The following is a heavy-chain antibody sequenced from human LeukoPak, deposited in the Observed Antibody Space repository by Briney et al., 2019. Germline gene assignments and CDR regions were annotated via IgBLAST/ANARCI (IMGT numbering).Heavy chain of an antibody. CDR1: GFTFSSYG. Sequence: GRSLRLSCAASGFTFSSYGMHWVRQAPGKGLEWVAVISYDGSNKYYADSVKGRFTISRDNSKNTLYLQMNSLRAEDTTVYYCAKIWFGELAPFDYWGQGTLVTVSS. CDR3: AKIWFGELAPFDY. D-gene: IGHD3-10*01. J-gene: IGHJ4*02. CDR2: ISYDGSNK. V-gene: IGHV3-30*18.